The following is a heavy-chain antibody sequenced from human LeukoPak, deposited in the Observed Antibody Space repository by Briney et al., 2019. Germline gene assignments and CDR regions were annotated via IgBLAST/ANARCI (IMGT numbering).Heavy chain of an antibody. J-gene: IGHJ5*01. CDR1: GFLFTSYW. Sequence: GAALQISWKGSGFLFTSYWIGWVRQMPGKGLGWMGIMYPGDSETRYSPSVEGRVTISADKSISTAYLQWSSLKAGDPAVYYWANQVGSWGDARVDSWGQGTLVTVSS. D-gene: IGHD2-15*01. CDR2: MYPGDSET. CDR3: ANQVGSWGDARVDS. V-gene: IGHV5-51*01.